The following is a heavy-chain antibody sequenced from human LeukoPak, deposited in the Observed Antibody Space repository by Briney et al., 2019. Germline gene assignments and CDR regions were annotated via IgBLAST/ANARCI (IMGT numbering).Heavy chain of an antibody. CDR2: ISGSGGST. CDR3: VTFYYDSSGSYVHY. D-gene: IGHD3-22*01. J-gene: IGHJ4*02. V-gene: IGHV3-23*01. Sequence: GGSLRLSCAASGFTFSSYAMSWVRQAPGKGLEWVSAISGSGGSTYYADSVKGRFTISRDDSKSTLYLQMNSLRAEDTAVYHCVTFYYDSSGSYVHYWGQGTLVTVSS. CDR1: GFTFSSYA.